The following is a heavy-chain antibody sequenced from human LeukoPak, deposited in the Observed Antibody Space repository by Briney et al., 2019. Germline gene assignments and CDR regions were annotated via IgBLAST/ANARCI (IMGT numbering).Heavy chain of an antibody. J-gene: IGHJ3*02. D-gene: IGHD2-15*01. CDR3: ARDDSRLDAFDI. CDR2: ISCGGSNK. CDR1: GFTFSSYA. Sequence: GGSLRLSCAASGFTFSSYAMRWVRQAPGKGPEWVAVISCGGSNKYYADSVKGRFTISRDNSKNTLYLQMNSLRAEDTAVYYCARDDSRLDAFDIWGQGTMVTVSS. V-gene: IGHV3-30-3*01.